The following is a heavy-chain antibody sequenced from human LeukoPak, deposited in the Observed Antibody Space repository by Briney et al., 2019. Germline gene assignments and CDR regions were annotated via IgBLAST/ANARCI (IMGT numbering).Heavy chain of an antibody. D-gene: IGHD2-2*01. CDR3: AKRRYCTSTSCHDFDY. Sequence: GGSLRLSCAASGFTFGTYAMNWVRQAPGKGLEWVSAISADGDSTYYADSVKVRLTISRDNSKNTLYLQMNSLRPGDTAVYYCAKRRYCTSTSCHDFDYWGQGTLVTVSS. V-gene: IGHV3-23*01. CDR1: GFTFGTYA. J-gene: IGHJ4*02. CDR2: ISADGDST.